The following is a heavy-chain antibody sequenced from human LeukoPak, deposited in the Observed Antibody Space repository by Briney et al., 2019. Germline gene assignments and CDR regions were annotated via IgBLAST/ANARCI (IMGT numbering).Heavy chain of an antibody. V-gene: IGHV4-30-4*08. Sequence: SQTLSLTCTVSGGSISSGDYYWSRIRQPPGKGLEWIGYIYYSGSTYYNPSLKSRVTISVDTSKNQFSLKLSSVTATDTAVYYCASQPVDTAMVRNDAFDIWGQGTMVTVSS. CDR1: GGSISSGDYY. CDR3: ASQPVDTAMVRNDAFDI. CDR2: IYYSGST. J-gene: IGHJ3*02. D-gene: IGHD5-18*01.